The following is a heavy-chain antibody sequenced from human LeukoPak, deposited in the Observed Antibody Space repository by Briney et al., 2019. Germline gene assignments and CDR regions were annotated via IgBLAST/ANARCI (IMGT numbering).Heavy chain of an antibody. CDR1: GGSISSGDYY. Sequence: PSETLSLTCTVSGGSISSGDYYWSWIRQPPGKGLEWIGYIYYSGSTYYNPSLKSRVTISVDTSKNQFSLKLSSVTAADTAVYYCARVVATVTTIERHFDYWGQGTLVTVSS. J-gene: IGHJ4*02. CDR3: ARVVATVTTIERHFDY. CDR2: IYYSGST. D-gene: IGHD4-17*01. V-gene: IGHV4-30-4*01.